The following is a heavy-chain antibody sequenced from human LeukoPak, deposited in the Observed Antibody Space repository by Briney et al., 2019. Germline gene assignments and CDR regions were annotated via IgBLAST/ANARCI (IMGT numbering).Heavy chain of an antibody. CDR2: VYRSGGT. CDR1: GYSISSGYQ. V-gene: IGHV4-38-2*02. Sequence: PSETLSLTCSVSGYSISSGYQWDWIRQPPGKGLEWIGTVYRSGGTYYKPSLESRVSISVDTSKNQFSLKLRSMTAADTAVYYCARAKLGGDYYYLDVWGKGTTATVSS. CDR3: ARAKLGGDYYYLDV. J-gene: IGHJ6*03. D-gene: IGHD7-27*01.